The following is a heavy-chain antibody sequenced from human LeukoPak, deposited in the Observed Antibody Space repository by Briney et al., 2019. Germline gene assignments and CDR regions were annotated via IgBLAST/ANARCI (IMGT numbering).Heavy chain of an antibody. CDR3: ASGVGLQSTSSYYYDSSVDFDY. J-gene: IGHJ4*02. V-gene: IGHV4-30-4*08. CDR2: IYYSGST. D-gene: IGHD3-22*01. Sequence: SETLSLTCTVSGGSISSGDYYWSWIRQPPGKGLEWIGYIYYSGSTYYNPSLKSRVTISVDTSKNQFSLKLSSVTAADTAVYYCASGVGLQSTSSYYYDSSVDFDYWGQGTLVTVSS. CDR1: GGSISSGDYY.